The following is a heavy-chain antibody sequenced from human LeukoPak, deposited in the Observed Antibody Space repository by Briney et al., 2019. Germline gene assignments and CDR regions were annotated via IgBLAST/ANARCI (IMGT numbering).Heavy chain of an antibody. J-gene: IGHJ4*02. V-gene: IGHV3-74*01. Sequence: GGSLRLSCAASGFXFSXXXXXXVXXAPXKXXVXISRINSDGTSTGYADSVKGRFTISRDNAKNTLYLQMNSLRDEDTALYYCARGGYTGGPGHYWGQGTLVTVSS. D-gene: IGHD6-19*01. CDR1: GFXFSXXX. CDR2: INSDGTST. CDR3: ARGGYTGGPGHY.